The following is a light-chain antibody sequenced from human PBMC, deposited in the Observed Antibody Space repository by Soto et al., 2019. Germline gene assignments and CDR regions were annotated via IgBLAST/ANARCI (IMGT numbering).Light chain of an antibody. CDR2: EGS. Sequence: QSALTQPASVSGSPGQSITISCTGTSSDVGSYNLVSWYQQHPGKAPKLMIYEGSKRPSGVSNRFSGSKSGNTASLTISGLQAEXEXXYYCCSYAGSSTVVFGGGTKLTVL. CDR3: CSYAGSSTVV. J-gene: IGLJ2*01. CDR1: SSDVGSYNL. V-gene: IGLV2-23*01.